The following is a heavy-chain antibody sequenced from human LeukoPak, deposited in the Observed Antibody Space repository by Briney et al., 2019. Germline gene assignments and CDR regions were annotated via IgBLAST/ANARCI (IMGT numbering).Heavy chain of an antibody. CDR1: GGSISNYY. J-gene: IGHJ4*02. V-gene: IGHV4-59*01. CDR2: IYYTGST. Sequence: SETLSLTCTVSGGSISNYYWNWIRQPPGKGLEWIGYIYYTGSTNYNPSLKSRVTMSVDTSKNQFSLNLQSVTPEDTAVYYCARNLIPEQLVGNFWGQGTLVTVSS. D-gene: IGHD6-13*01. CDR3: ARNLIPEQLVGNF.